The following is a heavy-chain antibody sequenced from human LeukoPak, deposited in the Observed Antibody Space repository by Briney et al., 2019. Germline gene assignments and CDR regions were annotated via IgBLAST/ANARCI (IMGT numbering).Heavy chain of an antibody. D-gene: IGHD4-17*01. CDR1: GGTFSSYA. V-gene: IGHV1-69*04. Sequence: ASVKVSCKASGGTFSSYAISWVRQAPGQGLEWMGRIIPILGIANYAQKFQGRVTITADTSTSTAYMELRSLRSDDTAVYYCARGLGTTVTTSSGNNWFDPWGQGTLVTVSS. CDR2: IIPILGIA. J-gene: IGHJ5*02. CDR3: ARGLGTTVTTSSGNNWFDP.